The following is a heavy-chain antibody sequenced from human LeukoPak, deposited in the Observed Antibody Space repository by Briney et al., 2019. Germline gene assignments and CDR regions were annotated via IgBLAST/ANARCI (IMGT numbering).Heavy chain of an antibody. CDR1: GFTFSSYS. CDR3: AKDILGYSSSWFDY. CDR2: IGTSSSSSI. J-gene: IGHJ4*02. D-gene: IGHD6-13*01. Sequence: GGSLRLSCAASGFTFSSYSMNWVRQAPGKGLEWVSYIGTSSSSSIYYADSVKGRFSISRDNAKNSLYLQMNSLRAEDTALYYCAKDILGYSSSWFDYWGQGTLVTVSS. V-gene: IGHV3-48*04.